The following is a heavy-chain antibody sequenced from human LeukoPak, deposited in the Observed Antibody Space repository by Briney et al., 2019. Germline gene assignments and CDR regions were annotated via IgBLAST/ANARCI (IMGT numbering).Heavy chain of an antibody. D-gene: IGHD3-10*01. J-gene: IGHJ3*02. V-gene: IGHV3-33*01. Sequence: GGSLRLSCAASGFTFSSYGMHWVRQAPGKGLGWVAVIWYDGSNKYYADSVKGRFTISRDNSKNTLYLQMNSLRAEDTAVYYCAREGGDDDAFDIWGQGTMVTVSS. CDR2: IWYDGSNK. CDR1: GFTFSSYG. CDR3: AREGGDDDAFDI.